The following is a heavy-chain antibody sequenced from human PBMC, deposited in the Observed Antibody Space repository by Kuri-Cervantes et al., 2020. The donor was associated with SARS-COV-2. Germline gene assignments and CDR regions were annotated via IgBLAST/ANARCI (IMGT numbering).Heavy chain of an antibody. V-gene: IGHV5-51*01. D-gene: IGHD6-13*01. CDR3: ARQQQLPESGEDYFDY. CDR1: GYSFTSYW. J-gene: IGHJ4*02. Sequence: GSLRLSCMASGYSFTSYWIGWVRQMPGKGLVWMGIIYPGDSDTRYSPSFQGQVTISADKSISTAYLQWSSLKASDTAMYYCARQQQLPESGEDYFDYWGQGTLVTVSS. CDR2: IYPGDSDT.